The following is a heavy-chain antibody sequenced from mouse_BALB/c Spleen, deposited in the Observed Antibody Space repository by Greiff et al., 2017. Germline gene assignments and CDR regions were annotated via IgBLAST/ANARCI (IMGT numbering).Heavy chain of an antibody. Sequence: EVQVVESGPGLVKPSQSLSLTCSVTGYSITSGYYWNWIRQFPGNKLEWMGYISYDGSNNYNPSLKNRISITRDTSKNQFFLKLNSVTTEDTATYYCGGGKGGFAYWGQGTLVTVSA. V-gene: IGHV3-6*02. J-gene: IGHJ3*01. CDR3: GGGKGGFAY. CDR2: ISYDGSN. CDR1: GYSITSGYY. D-gene: IGHD2-1*01.